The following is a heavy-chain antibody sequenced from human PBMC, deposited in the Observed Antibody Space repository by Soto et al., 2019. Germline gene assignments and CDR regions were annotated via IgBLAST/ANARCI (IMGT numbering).Heavy chain of an antibody. CDR2: IYYSGST. CDR3: ARNSRPSGYSSSWYPDY. D-gene: IGHD6-13*01. J-gene: IGHJ4*02. CDR1: GGSISSSSYY. Sequence: SETMSLTCTVSGGSISSSSYYWGWIRQPPGKGLEWIGSIYYSGSTYYNPSLKSRVTISVDTSKNQFSLKLSSVTAADTAVYYCARNSRPSGYSSSWYPDYWGQGTLVTVSS. V-gene: IGHV4-39*01.